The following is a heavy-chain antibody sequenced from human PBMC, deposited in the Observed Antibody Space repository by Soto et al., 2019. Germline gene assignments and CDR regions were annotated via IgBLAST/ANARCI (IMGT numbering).Heavy chain of an antibody. CDR3: AKAADSLLRYFDWPPMAFDI. CDR1: GFTFSSYA. CDR2: ISGSGGST. J-gene: IGHJ3*02. V-gene: IGHV3-23*01. Sequence: GGSLRLSCAASGFTFSSYAMSWVRQAPGKGLEWVSAISGSGGSTYYADSVKGRFTISRDNSKNTLYLQMNSLRAEDTAVYYCAKAADSLLRYFDWPPMAFDIWGQGTMVTVSS. D-gene: IGHD3-9*01.